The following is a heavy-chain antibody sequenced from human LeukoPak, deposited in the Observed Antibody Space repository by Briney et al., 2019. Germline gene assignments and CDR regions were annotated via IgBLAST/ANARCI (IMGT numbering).Heavy chain of an antibody. CDR3: AKDRWELLQAGSWFDP. CDR1: GFTFSSYA. J-gene: IGHJ5*02. V-gene: IGHV3-23*01. D-gene: IGHD1-26*01. CDR2: ISGSGGST. Sequence: GGSLRLSCAASGFTFSSYAMSWVRQAPGKGLEWVSAISGSGGSTYYADSVKGRFTISRDNSKNTLYLQMNSLRAEDTAVYCCAKDRWELLQAGSWFDPWGQGTLVTVSS.